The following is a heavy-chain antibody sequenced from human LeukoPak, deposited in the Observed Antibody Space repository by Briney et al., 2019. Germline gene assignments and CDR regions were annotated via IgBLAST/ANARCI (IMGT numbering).Heavy chain of an antibody. CDR1: GFTFSSYG. V-gene: IGHV3-7*01. Sequence: HPGGSLRLSCAASGFTFSSYGMHWVRQAPGKGLEWVANIKEDGSEKHYVDSVKGRFTISRDNAKNSLYLQMNSLRAEDTAVYYCARRGYGNDYWGQGTLVTVSS. CDR2: IKEDGSEK. CDR3: ARRGYGNDY. J-gene: IGHJ4*02. D-gene: IGHD2-15*01.